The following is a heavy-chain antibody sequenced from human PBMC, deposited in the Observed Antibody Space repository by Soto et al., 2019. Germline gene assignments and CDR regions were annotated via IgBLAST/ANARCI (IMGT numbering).Heavy chain of an antibody. D-gene: IGHD2-8*02. CDR3: ATALRRGVPPV. CDR2: IYYSGTP. J-gene: IGHJ4*02. V-gene: IGHV3-53*02. CDR1: GFSVSDNF. Sequence: EVQLVETGGGLVQPGGSLRLSCTATGFSVSDNFVSWVRQAPGKGLEWVSIIYYSGTPYYAASVRGRFTIYRDISENTMYLQMDSLRPDDTAVYYCATALRRGVPPVWGPGTRVTVS.